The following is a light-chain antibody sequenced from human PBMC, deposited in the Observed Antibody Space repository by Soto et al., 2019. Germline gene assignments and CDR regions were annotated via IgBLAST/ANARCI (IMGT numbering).Light chain of an antibody. J-gene: IGLJ2*01. CDR1: SSNIGADYD. CDR2: GNT. CDR3: QSYDRSLSVV. Sequence: QSVLTQPPSVSGAPGQRVTISCTGGSSNIGADYDVHWYQHLPGTAPKLLIYGNTNRPSGVPDRFSGSKSGTSASLAITGLQAEDEADYYCQSYDRSLSVVIGGGTKLTVL. V-gene: IGLV1-40*01.